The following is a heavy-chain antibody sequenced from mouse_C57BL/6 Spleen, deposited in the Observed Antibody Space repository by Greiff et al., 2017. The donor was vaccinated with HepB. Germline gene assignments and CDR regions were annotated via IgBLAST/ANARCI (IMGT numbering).Heavy chain of an antibody. CDR1: GYTFTDYE. CDR2: IDPETGGT. J-gene: IGHJ1*03. CDR3: TITTVVDWYFDV. Sequence: QVHVKQSGAELVRPGASVTLSCKASGYTFTDYEMHWVKQTPVHGLEWIGAIDPETGGTAYNQKFKGKAILTADKSSSTAYMELRSLTSEDSAVYYCTITTVVDWYFDVWGTGTTVTVSS. D-gene: IGHD1-1*01. V-gene: IGHV1-15*01.